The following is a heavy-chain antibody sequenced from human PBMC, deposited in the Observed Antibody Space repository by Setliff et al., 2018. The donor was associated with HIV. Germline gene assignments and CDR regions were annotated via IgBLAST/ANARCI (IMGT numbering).Heavy chain of an antibody. Sequence: GASVKVSCKTSRDSFAWFAMNWVRQAPGQGPEWMGGIVPGDGYTKYAQKFHDRVTMTTDTSTRTAYMELGNLRSDDTAVYYCARRGYFYDTSGYYYYFDYWGQGTLVTVSS. D-gene: IGHD3-22*01. V-gene: IGHV1-18*01. J-gene: IGHJ4*02. CDR1: RDSFAWFA. CDR2: IVPGDGYT. CDR3: ARRGYFYDTSGYYYYFDY.